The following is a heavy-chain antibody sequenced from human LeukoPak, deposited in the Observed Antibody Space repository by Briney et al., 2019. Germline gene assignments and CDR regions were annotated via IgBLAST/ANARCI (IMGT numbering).Heavy chain of an antibody. CDR1: GYTFTSYG. Sequence: ASVKVSCKASGYTFTSYGISWVRQAPGQGLEWMGWISAYNGNTNYAQKLQGRVTMTTDTSTSTAYMELMSLRSDDTAVYYCARASPWYQLLWDYYFDYWGQGTLVTVSS. CDR3: ARASPWYQLLWDYYFDY. J-gene: IGHJ4*02. CDR2: ISAYNGNT. D-gene: IGHD2-2*01. V-gene: IGHV1-18*01.